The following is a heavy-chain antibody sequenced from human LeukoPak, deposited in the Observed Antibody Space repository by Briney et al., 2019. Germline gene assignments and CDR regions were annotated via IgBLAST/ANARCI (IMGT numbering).Heavy chain of an antibody. CDR3: ATVLAYCGGDCSFDY. CDR1: GYTLTELS. J-gene: IGHJ4*02. Sequence: ASVKVSCKVSGYTLTELSMHWVRQAPGKGLEWMGVFDLEDGKTIYAQKFQGRVTMTEDTSTDTAYMELSSLRSEDTAVYYCATVLAYCGGDCSFDYWGQGTLVTVSS. D-gene: IGHD2-21*02. V-gene: IGHV1-24*01. CDR2: FDLEDGKT.